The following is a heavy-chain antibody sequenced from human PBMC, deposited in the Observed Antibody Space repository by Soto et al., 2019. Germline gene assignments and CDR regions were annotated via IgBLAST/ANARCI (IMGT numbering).Heavy chain of an antibody. V-gene: IGHV3-21*01. Sequence: EVQVVESGGGLVKPGGSLRLSCNFSVRMYSMYWVRQAPGTGMEWVASISSGSAFIKYEDSVKGRFNISRDNAKNSVTLQMDSQRVEYTSMYYCTRDRGGSYDSWFDPWGRGTLVTVSS. CDR3: TRDRGGSYDSWFDP. CDR1: VRMYS. CDR2: ISSGSAFI. J-gene: IGHJ5*02. D-gene: IGHD1-26*01.